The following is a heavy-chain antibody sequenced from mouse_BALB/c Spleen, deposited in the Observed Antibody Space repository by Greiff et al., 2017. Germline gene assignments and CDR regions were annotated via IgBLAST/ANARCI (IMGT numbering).Heavy chain of an antibody. J-gene: IGHJ4*01. CDR2: ISSGSSTI. CDR3: ARSFYDGYYGVDY. D-gene: IGHD2-3*01. Sequence: EVKLMESGGGLVQPGGSRKLSCAASGFTFSSFGMHWVRQAPEKGLEWVAYISSGSSTIYYADTVKGRFTISRDNPKNTLFLQMTSLRSEDTAMYYCARSFYDGYYGVDYWGQGTSVTVSS. CDR1: GFTFSSFG. V-gene: IGHV5-17*02.